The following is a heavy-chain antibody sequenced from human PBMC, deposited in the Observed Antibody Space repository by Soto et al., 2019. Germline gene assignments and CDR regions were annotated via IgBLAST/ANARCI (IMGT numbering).Heavy chain of an antibody. CDR1: GGSISSGDYY. V-gene: IGHV4-30-4*01. CDR3: ARGVAYCGGDCPVPPDY. CDR2: IYYSGST. D-gene: IGHD2-21*02. J-gene: IGHJ4*02. Sequence: SETLSLTCTVSGGSISSGDYYWSWIRQPPGKGLEWIGYIYYSGSTYYNPSLKSRVTISVDTSKNQFSLKLSSVTAADTAVYYCARGVAYCGGDCPVPPDYWGQGTLVTVSS.